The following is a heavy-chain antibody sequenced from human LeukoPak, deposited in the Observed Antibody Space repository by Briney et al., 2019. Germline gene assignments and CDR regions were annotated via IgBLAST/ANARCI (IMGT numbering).Heavy chain of an antibody. D-gene: IGHD6-13*01. Sequence: APVKVSCKASGYTFTGYYMHWVRQAPGQGLEWMGWINPNSGGTNYAQKFQGRVTMTRDTSISTAYMELSRLRSDDTAVYYCARNYRYSSSWYVFQHWGQGTLVTVSS. CDR1: GYTFTGYY. CDR2: INPNSGGT. V-gene: IGHV1-2*02. J-gene: IGHJ1*01. CDR3: ARNYRYSSSWYVFQH.